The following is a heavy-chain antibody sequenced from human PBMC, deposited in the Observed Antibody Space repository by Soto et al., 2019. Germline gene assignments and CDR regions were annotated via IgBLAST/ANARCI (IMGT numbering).Heavy chain of an antibody. CDR2: INANNGDT. V-gene: IGHV1-2*02. J-gene: IGHJ4*02. CDR3: ARGRCVRGGGGAIDY. Sequence: ASVKVSCKASGYIFTGYYMHWVRQAPGQGLEWMGWINANNGDTNYAQKFQGRVTMTRDTSISTAYMELSRLRSDDTAVYYCARGRCVRGGGGAIDYWGQGTLVTVSS. D-gene: IGHD3-10*02. CDR1: GYIFTGYY.